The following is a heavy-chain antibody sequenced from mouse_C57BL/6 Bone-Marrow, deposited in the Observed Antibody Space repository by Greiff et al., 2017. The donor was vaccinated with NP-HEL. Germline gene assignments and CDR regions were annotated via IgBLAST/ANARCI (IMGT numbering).Heavy chain of an antibody. CDR2: IDPENGDT. CDR3: TTWGYGNYGYVDV. Sequence: EVKLMESGAELVRPGASVKLSCTASGFNIKDDYMHWVKQRPEQGLEWIGWIDPENGDTEYASKFQGKATITADTSSNTAYLQLSSLTSEDTAVYYCTTWGYGNYGYVDVWGTGTTVTVSS. V-gene: IGHV14-4*01. D-gene: IGHD2-10*02. CDR1: GFNIKDDY. J-gene: IGHJ1*03.